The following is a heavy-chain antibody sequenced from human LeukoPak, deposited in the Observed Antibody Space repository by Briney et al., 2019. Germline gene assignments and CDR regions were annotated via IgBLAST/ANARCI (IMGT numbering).Heavy chain of an antibody. Sequence: GAPVKVSCKASGGTFSSCAISWVRQAPGQGLEWMGGIIPIFGTANYAQKFQGRVTITTDESTSTAYMELSSLRSEDTAVYYCARGGVTYCGGDCYFDYWGQGTLVTVSS. CDR3: ARGGVTYCGGDCYFDY. CDR2: IIPIFGTA. J-gene: IGHJ4*02. V-gene: IGHV1-69*05. D-gene: IGHD2-21*01. CDR1: GGTFSSCA.